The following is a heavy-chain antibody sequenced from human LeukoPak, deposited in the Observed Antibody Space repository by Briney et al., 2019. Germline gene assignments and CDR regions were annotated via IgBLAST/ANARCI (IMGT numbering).Heavy chain of an antibody. Sequence: GGSLRLSCAASGFTFSRYWMSWVRQAPGKGLEWVANIKQDAIKQDGSEKYYVDSVKGRFTISRDNAKNSLYLQMNSLRAEDTALYYCAKDFTAMVRGGDYWGQGTLVTVSS. J-gene: IGHJ4*02. V-gene: IGHV3-7*03. D-gene: IGHD5-18*01. CDR2: IKQDAIKQDGSEK. CDR3: AKDFTAMVRGGDY. CDR1: GFTFSRYW.